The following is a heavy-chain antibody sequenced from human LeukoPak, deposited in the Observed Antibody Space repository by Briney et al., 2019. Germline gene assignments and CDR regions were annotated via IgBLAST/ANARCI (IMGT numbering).Heavy chain of an antibody. J-gene: IGHJ4*02. Sequence: GGSLRLSCAASGFTFSSYWMSWVRQAPGKGLEWVANIKQDGSEKYYVDSVKGRFTISRDNAKNSLYLQVNSLRAEDTAVYYCARDPSYYYGSGRAFDYWGQGTLVTVSS. CDR3: ARDPSYYYGSGRAFDY. D-gene: IGHD3-10*01. V-gene: IGHV3-7*01. CDR2: IKQDGSEK. CDR1: GFTFSSYW.